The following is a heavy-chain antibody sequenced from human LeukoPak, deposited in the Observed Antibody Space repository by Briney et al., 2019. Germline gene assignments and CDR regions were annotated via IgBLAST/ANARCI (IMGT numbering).Heavy chain of an antibody. CDR2: IFPSGGEI. V-gene: IGHV3-23*01. CDR1: GFTFSTFA. CDR3: ATYRQVLLPFES. J-gene: IGHJ4*02. Sequence: GSLRLSCAASGFTFSTFAMIWVRQPPGKGLEWVSSIFPSGGEIHYADSVRGRFTISRDNSKSTLSLQKNSLRAEDTAIYYCATYRQVLLPFESWGQGTLVTVSS. D-gene: IGHD2-8*02.